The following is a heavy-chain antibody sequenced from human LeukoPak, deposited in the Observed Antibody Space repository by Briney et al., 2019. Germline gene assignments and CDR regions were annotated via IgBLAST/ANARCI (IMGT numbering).Heavy chain of an antibody. D-gene: IGHD5-12*01. Sequence: PGRSLRLSCAASGFTFSSYGMHWVRQAPGKGLEWVAVIWYDGSNKYYADSVKGRFTSSRDNSKNTLYLQMNSLRAEDTAVYYCARGHSGYDGTYFDYWGQGTLVTVSS. V-gene: IGHV3-33*01. CDR1: GFTFSSYG. CDR2: IWYDGSNK. J-gene: IGHJ4*02. CDR3: ARGHSGYDGTYFDY.